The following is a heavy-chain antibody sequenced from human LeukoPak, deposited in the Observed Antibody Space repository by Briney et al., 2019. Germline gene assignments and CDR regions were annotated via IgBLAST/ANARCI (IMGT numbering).Heavy chain of an antibody. CDR3: AKEGPYYYDSSGYPDY. J-gene: IGHJ4*02. CDR1: GFTVISNY. CDR2: ISAGGGST. Sequence: GGSLRLSCAASGFTVISNYMSWVRQAPGKGLEWVSAISAGGGSTYYADSVKGRFTISRDNSKNTLYLQMNSLRAEDTAVDYCAKEGPYYYDSSGYPDYWGQGTLVTVSS. V-gene: IGHV3-23*01. D-gene: IGHD3-22*01.